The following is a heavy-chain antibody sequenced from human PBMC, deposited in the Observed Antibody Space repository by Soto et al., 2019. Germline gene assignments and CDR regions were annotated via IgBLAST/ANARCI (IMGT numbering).Heavy chain of an antibody. CDR1: GGSISSYY. CDR3: ARVPDR. CDR2: IYYSGST. V-gene: IGHV4-59*12. Sequence: SETLSLTCTVSGGSISSYYWSWIRQPPGKGLECIGYIYYSGSTNYNPSLKSRVTTSVDRSKNQFSLKLSSVTAADTAVYYCARVPDRWGQGTLVTVSS. J-gene: IGHJ4*02. D-gene: IGHD2-2*01.